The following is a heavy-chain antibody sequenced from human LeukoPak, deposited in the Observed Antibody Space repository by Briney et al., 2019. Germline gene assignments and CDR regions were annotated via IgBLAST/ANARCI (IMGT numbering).Heavy chain of an antibody. CDR3: ARGGYGYIRSDYYYYYMDV. D-gene: IGHD5-18*01. J-gene: IGHJ6*03. CDR1: GGTFSSYA. Sequence: ASVKVSCKASGGTFSSYAISWVRKAPGQGLEWMGGIIPIFGTANYAQKFQSRVTTTTDESTSTASMAMSSLRCEDTAVYYCARGGYGYIRSDYYYYYMDVWGKGTTVTVSS. V-gene: IGHV1-69*05. CDR2: IIPIFGTA.